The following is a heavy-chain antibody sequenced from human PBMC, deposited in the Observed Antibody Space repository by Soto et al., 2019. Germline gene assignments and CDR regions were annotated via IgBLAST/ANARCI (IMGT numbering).Heavy chain of an antibody. D-gene: IGHD3-9*01. J-gene: IGHJ5*02. CDR2: IYYSGST. CDR3: ARHYDILTGYYDNWFDP. Sequence: SETLSLTCTVPGGSISSSSYYWGWIRQPPGKGLEWIGSIYYSGSTYYNPSLKSRVTISVDTSKNQFSLKLSSVTAADTAVYYCARHYDILTGYYDNWFDPWGQGTLVTVSS. CDR1: GGSISSSSYY. V-gene: IGHV4-39*01.